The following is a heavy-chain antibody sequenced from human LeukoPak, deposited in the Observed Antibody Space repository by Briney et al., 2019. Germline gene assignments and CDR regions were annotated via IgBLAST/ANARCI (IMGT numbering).Heavy chain of an antibody. Sequence: PGGSLRLSCAASGFTFSSYWMSWVRQAPGKGLEWVANIKQDGSEKYYVDSVKGRFTISRDNAKNSLYLQMNSLRAEDTAVYYCAAGYSSSWYKSDVDYWGQGTLVTVSS. J-gene: IGHJ4*02. CDR2: IKQDGSEK. D-gene: IGHD6-13*01. CDR3: AAGYSSSWYKSDVDY. CDR1: GFTFSSYW. V-gene: IGHV3-7*03.